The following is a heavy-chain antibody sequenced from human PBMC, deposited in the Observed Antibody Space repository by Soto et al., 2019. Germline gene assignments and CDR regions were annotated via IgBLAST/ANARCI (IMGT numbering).Heavy chain of an antibody. CDR1: GGSINSGYYS. V-gene: IGHV4-30-2*01. Sequence: QLQLQESGSGLVKSSQTLSLTCTVSGGSINSGYYSWTWIRQPPGKGLEWIVHIYHTGTTYYNTSLKSRVTISVDRSKNQFSLKLSSVTAADTAVYYCARGINYYDSSGDSWFDPWGQGTLVTVSS. CDR3: ARGINYYDSSGDSWFDP. CDR2: IYHTGTT. D-gene: IGHD3-22*01. J-gene: IGHJ5*02.